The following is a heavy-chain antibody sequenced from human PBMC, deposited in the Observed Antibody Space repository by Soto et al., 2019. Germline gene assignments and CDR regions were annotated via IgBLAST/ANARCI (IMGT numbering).Heavy chain of an antibody. D-gene: IGHD2-21*02. Sequence: GASVKVSCKVSGYTLTELSMHWVRQAPGKGLEWMGGFDPEDGETIYAQKFQGRVTMTEDTSTDTAYMELSSLRSEDTAVYYCATDVAYCGGDCYSNWGQGTLVPVSS. CDR1: GYTLTELS. CDR2: FDPEDGET. V-gene: IGHV1-24*01. J-gene: IGHJ4*02. CDR3: ATDVAYCGGDCYSN.